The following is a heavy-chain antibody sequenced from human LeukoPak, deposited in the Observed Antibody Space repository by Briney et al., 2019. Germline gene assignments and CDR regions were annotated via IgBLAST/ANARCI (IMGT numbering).Heavy chain of an antibody. CDR2: IYYSAST. D-gene: IGHD6-19*01. V-gene: IGHV4-39*01. Sequence: SETLSLTCTVSGGSISSSCYCWGWIRQPPGKGLEWIGSIYYSASTYYTPSLKSRVTISVDTSKNQFSLKLSSVTAADTAVYYSARHKYSSGWLIDYWGQGTLVTVSS. CDR1: GGSISSSCYC. J-gene: IGHJ4*02. CDR3: ARHKYSSGWLIDY.